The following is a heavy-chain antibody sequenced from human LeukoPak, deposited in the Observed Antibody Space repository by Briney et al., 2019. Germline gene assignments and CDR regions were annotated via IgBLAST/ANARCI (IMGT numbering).Heavy chain of an antibody. D-gene: IGHD2-15*01. Sequence: ASVKVSCKASGYTFTSYGISWVRQAPGQGLEWMGWISAYNGNTNYAQELQGRVTMTTDTSTSTGYMELRSLRSDDTAVYYCARVSDLYCSGGSCQDYWGQGTLVTVSS. V-gene: IGHV1-18*01. CDR3: ARVSDLYCSGGSCQDY. J-gene: IGHJ4*02. CDR2: ISAYNGNT. CDR1: GYTFTSYG.